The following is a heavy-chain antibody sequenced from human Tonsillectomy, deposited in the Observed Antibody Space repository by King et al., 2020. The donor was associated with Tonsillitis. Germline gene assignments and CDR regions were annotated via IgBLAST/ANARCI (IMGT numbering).Heavy chain of an antibody. V-gene: IGHV4-39*01. CDR3: ASDYYDSSGGY. CDR2: IYYSGST. J-gene: IGHJ4*02. CDR1: GGSISSSSYY. D-gene: IGHD3-22*01. Sequence: QLQESGPGLVKPSETLSLTCTVSGGSISSSSYYWGWIRQPPGKGREWIGIIYYSGSTYYDPSLKSRVTLSVDTSKNQFSLQLSSVTAADTAVYYCASDYYDSSGGYWGQGTLVTVSS.